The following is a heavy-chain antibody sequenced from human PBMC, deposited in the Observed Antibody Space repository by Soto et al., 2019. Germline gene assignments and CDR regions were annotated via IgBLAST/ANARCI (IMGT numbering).Heavy chain of an antibody. V-gene: IGHV3-30-3*01. Sequence: QVQLVESGGGVVQPGRSLRLSCAASGFTFNSFAIHWVRQAPGKGLEWVALISYDGSNKYYADSVKGRFTISRDNSKNTLYLHMNSLRTEDTAVYYCARDQVSSGPGYYFDYWGPGTLVTVSS. J-gene: IGHJ4*02. CDR3: ARDQVSSGPGYYFDY. CDR2: ISYDGSNK. D-gene: IGHD3-22*01. CDR1: GFTFNSFA.